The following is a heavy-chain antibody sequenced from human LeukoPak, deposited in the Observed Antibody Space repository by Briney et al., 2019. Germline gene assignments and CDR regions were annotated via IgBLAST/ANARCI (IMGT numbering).Heavy chain of an antibody. J-gene: IGHJ4*02. CDR2: ISSRSSYI. D-gene: IGHD3-3*01. V-gene: IGHV3-21*01. Sequence: GGSLRLSCAASGFTFSNYNINWVGQARERGLEWVSSISSRSSYIYYADSVKGRFNISRDNAKNSLYLQMNSLRAEDTAVYYCARDPAGTSYYDFWSVYYFDYWAQGTLVTVSS. CDR3: ARDPAGTSYYDFWSVYYFDY. CDR1: GFTFSNYN.